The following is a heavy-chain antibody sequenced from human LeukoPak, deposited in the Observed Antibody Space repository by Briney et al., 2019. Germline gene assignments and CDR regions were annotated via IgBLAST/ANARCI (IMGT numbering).Heavy chain of an antibody. CDR1: GDSISSYY. CDR3: ARGPYSSDWYALDD. Sequence: PSETLSLTCTVSGDSISSYYWSWIRQPAGKGLEWIGRIYASGSTNYNPSLKSRVTMSVDTSKNQFSLKLNSVTAADTAVYYWARGPYSSDWYALDDWAQATLVTVAS. D-gene: IGHD6-19*01. CDR2: IYASGST. J-gene: IGHJ4*02. V-gene: IGHV4-4*07.